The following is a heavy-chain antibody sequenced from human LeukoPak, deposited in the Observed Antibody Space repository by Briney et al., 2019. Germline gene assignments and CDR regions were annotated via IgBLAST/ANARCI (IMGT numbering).Heavy chain of an antibody. V-gene: IGHV3-21*04. J-gene: IGHJ3*02. CDR3: ARDHPATSLTTRAFDI. CDR1: GFIFKTYT. D-gene: IGHD4-17*01. CDR2: ITGDCKYI. Sequence: GGSLRLSCAASGFIFKTYTMTWVRQAPGKGLEWVSSITGDCKYITYADSVKGRFTISRDNSKNTVYLQMNSLRAEDTAVYYCARDHPATSLTTRAFDIWGQGTMVTVSS.